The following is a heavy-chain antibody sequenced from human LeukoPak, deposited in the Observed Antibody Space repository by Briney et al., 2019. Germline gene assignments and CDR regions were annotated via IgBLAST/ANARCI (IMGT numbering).Heavy chain of an antibody. V-gene: IGHV4-34*01. CDR3: AREGIDYRYPHGAKYYFDY. J-gene: IGHJ4*02. Sequence: SETLSLTCAVYGGSFSGYYWSWIRQPPGKGLEWIGEINHSGSTNYNPSLKSRVTISVDTSKNQFSLKLSSVTAADTAVYYCAREGIDYRYPHGAKYYFDYWGQGTLVTVSS. CDR1: GGSFSGYY. CDR2: INHSGST. D-gene: IGHD4-11*01.